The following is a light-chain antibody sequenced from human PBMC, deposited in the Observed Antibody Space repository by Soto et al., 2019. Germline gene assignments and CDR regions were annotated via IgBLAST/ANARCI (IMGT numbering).Light chain of an antibody. V-gene: IGLV2-23*01. CDR2: EAT. J-gene: IGLJ2*01. CDR3: CSYAGTSTVI. CDR1: SSDVGSYNL. Sequence: QSALTQPASVSGSPGQSITISCTGTSSDVGSYNLVSWYQQHPGTAPKLMIYEATKRPSGVSNRFSGSKSGNTASLTISGLQADDEADYYCCSYAGTSTVIFGGGTQLTVL.